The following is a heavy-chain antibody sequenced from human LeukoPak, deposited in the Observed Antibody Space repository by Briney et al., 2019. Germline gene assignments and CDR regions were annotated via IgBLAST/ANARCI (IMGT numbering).Heavy chain of an antibody. V-gene: IGHV3-11*04. Sequence: VGSLRPSCAASGFTFSDYYMSWIRQAPGKGLEWVSYISSSGSTIYYADSVKGRFTISRDNAKNSLYLQMNSLRAEDTAVYYCASRRMGPTYVGSFDPWGQGTLVTVSS. CDR3: ASRRMGPTYVGSFDP. D-gene: IGHD2-8*01. CDR1: GFTFSDYY. J-gene: IGHJ5*02. CDR2: ISSSGSTI.